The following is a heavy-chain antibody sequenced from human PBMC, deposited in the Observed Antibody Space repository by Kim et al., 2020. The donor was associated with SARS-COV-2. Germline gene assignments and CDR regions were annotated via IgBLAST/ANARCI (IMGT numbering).Heavy chain of an antibody. V-gene: IGHV3-23*01. Sequence: GGSLRLSCAASGFTFNNYAMPWVRQAPGKGLEWVSAISGNAAGTYYADSVKGRFTISRDNSRNTLFLQMNSLRADDTAVYYCAKNITTPGRSYYYYALDVWGQGTTVTVSS. CDR2: ISGNAAGT. CDR3: AKNITTPGRSYYYYALDV. J-gene: IGHJ6*02. D-gene: IGHD6-13*01. CDR1: GFTFNNYA.